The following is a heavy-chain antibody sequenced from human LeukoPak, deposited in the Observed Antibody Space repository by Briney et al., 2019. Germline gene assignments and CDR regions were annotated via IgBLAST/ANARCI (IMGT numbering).Heavy chain of an antibody. V-gene: IGHV4-34*01. CDR3: ARRYYYNLGSFPFDF. D-gene: IGHD3-10*01. CDR1: GGPFSGYF. CDR2: IHNSGTT. J-gene: IGHJ4*02. Sequence: SETLSLTCAVSGGPFSGYFCSWIRQSSGKGLEWIGEIHNSGTTNYNPSLNSRVTISEDTSKNQFYPNLSSVTAADTAVYYCARRYYYNLGSFPFDFWGQGTLVTVSS.